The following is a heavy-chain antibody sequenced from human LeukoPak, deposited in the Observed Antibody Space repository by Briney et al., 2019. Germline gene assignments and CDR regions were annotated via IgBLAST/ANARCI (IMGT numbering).Heavy chain of an antibody. Sequence: GGSLRLSCAASGLTFSSYAMSWVCQAPGKGLEWVAVISYDGSNKYYADSVKGRFTISRDNSKNTLYLQMNSLRAEDTAVYYCARDLAITFGGVIPRHDAFDIWGQGTMVTVSS. J-gene: IGHJ3*02. D-gene: IGHD3-16*02. CDR2: ISYDGSNK. CDR3: ARDLAITFGGVIPRHDAFDI. V-gene: IGHV3-30-3*01. CDR1: GLTFSSYA.